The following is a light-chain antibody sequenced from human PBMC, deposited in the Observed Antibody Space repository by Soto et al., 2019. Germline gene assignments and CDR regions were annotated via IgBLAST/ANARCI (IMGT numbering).Light chain of an antibody. J-gene: IGKJ2*01. CDR1: QSISTI. Sequence: EIVMTQSPATLSVSPGERATLSCRASQSISTILAWYQQRPGQAPRLLMYGASTRAAGIPGRFSGSGSGTEFTLTISSLQSEDFAVYYCQQYSKWPLTFGQGTKLEIK. V-gene: IGKV3-15*01. CDR2: GAS. CDR3: QQYSKWPLT.